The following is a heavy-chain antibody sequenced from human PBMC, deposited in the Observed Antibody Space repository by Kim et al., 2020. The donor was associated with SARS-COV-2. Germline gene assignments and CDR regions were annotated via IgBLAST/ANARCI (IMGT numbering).Heavy chain of an antibody. CDR1: GFTFSDYY. V-gene: IGHV3-11*06. Sequence: GGSLRLSCAASGFTFSDYYMSWIRQAPGKGLEWVSYISSSSSYTNYADSVKGRFTISRDNAKNSLYLQMNSLRAEDTAVYYCARDLLWFGELSHYYYGMDVWGEGTTVTVSS. CDR2: ISSSSSYT. D-gene: IGHD3-10*01. J-gene: IGHJ6*02. CDR3: ARDLLWFGELSHYYYGMDV.